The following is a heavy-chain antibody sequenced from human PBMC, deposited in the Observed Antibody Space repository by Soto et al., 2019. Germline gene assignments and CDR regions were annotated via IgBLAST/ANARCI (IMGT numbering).Heavy chain of an antibody. Sequence: ASVKVSCKPSGYTFNTYYLHCVRQAPGQALEWMGVIHPSGGGTTYAQKFLGRVTVTRDTSTSTVFMELSSLRSDDTAVYYCARGGHIAVVTASFDYWGQGTLVTSPQ. J-gene: IGHJ4*02. CDR3: ARGGHIAVVTASFDY. V-gene: IGHV1-46*02. CDR1: GYTFNTYY. CDR2: IHPSGGGT. D-gene: IGHD2-21*02.